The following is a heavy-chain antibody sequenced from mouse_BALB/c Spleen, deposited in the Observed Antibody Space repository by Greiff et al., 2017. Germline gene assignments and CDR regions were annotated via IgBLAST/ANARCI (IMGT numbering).Heavy chain of an antibody. D-gene: IGHD1-1*01. CDR1: GYSFTSYW. CDR3: ARSDYGSMGAMDY. Sequence: QVQLQQSGPQLVRPGASVKISCKASGYSFTSYWMHWVKQRPGQGLEWIGMIDPSDSETRLNQKFKDKATLTVDKSSSTAYMQLSSPTSEDSAVYYCARSDYGSMGAMDYWGQGTSVTVSS. J-gene: IGHJ4*01. CDR2: IDPSDSET. V-gene: IGHV1S127*01.